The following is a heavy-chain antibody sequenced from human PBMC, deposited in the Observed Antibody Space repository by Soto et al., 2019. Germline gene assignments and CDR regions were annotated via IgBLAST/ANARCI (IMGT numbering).Heavy chain of an antibody. CDR3: AHMTGIVVVVAATGGWFDP. V-gene: IGHV2-5*02. CDR1: GFSLSTSGVG. D-gene: IGHD2-15*01. Sequence: SGTTLVNPPQTLTLTCTFSGFSLSTSGVGVGWIRQPPGKALEWLALIYWDDDKRYSPSLKSRLTITKDTSKNQVVLTMTNMEPVHTATYYCAHMTGIVVVVAATGGWFDPWGQ. J-gene: IGHJ5*02. CDR2: IYWDDDK.